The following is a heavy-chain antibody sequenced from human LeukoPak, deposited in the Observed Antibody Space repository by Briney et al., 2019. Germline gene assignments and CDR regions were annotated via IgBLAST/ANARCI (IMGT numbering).Heavy chain of an antibody. J-gene: IGHJ4*02. CDR2: IYYSGST. Sequence: RSSETLSLTCTVSGGSISSYYWSWIRQPPGKGLEWIGYIYYSGSTNYNPSLKSRVTISVETSKNQFSLKLSSVTAADTAVYYCARVTGYMIEDYFDYLGQGTLVAVSS. D-gene: IGHD3-22*01. CDR1: GGSISSYY. V-gene: IGHV4-59*01. CDR3: ARVTGYMIEDYFDY.